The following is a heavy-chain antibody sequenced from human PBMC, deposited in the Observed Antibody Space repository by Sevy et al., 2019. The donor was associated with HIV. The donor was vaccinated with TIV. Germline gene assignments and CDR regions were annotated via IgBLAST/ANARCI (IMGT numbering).Heavy chain of an antibody. Sequence: ASVKGSCKASGGTFSSYGISWVRQAPGQGLEWMGGFIPIFGTTNYAQKFQGRVTITADESTSTAYMELSSLRSEDTAIYYCARLYHDGSGVQAFDIWGQGTMVTVSS. CDR3: ARLYHDGSGVQAFDI. D-gene: IGHD3-22*01. J-gene: IGHJ3*02. V-gene: IGHV1-69*13. CDR2: FIPIFGTT. CDR1: GGTFSSYG.